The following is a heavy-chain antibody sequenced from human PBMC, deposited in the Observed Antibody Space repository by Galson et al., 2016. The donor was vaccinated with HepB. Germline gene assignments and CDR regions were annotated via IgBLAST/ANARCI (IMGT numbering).Heavy chain of an antibody. CDR1: GFTFDDYA. D-gene: IGHD2-15*01. CDR3: ARGYLNYFEH. V-gene: IGHV3-9*01. CDR2: ISWNSGNI. Sequence: SLRLSCAASGFTFDDYAMHWVRQAPGKGLEWVSSISWNSGNIGHADSVKGRFNISRDNAKNSLYLQMNSLRAEDTALYYCARGYLNYFEHWGQGTLVTVPS. J-gene: IGHJ4*02.